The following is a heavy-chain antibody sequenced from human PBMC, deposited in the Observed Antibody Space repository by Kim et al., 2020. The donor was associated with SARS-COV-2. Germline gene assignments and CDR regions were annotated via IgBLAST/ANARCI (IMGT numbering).Heavy chain of an antibody. CDR1: GYTFTSYY. V-gene: IGHV1-46*01. CDR2: INPSGGST. CDR3: ARDPLSYPYYYYGMDV. D-gene: IGHD1-26*01. Sequence: ASVKVSCKASGYTFTSYYMHWVRQAPGQGLEWMGIINPSGGSTSYAQKFQGRVTMTRDTSTSTVYMELSSLRSEDTAVYYCARDPLSYPYYYYGMDVWGQGTTVTVSS. J-gene: IGHJ6*02.